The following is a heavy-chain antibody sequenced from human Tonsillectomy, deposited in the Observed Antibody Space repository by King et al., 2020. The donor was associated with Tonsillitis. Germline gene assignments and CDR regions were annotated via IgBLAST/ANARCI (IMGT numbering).Heavy chain of an antibody. CDR2: INHSGNT. Sequence: VQLQQWGARLLKPSETLSLTCAVYGGSFRGYYWSWIRQPPGKGLEWIGEINHSGNTNYNPSLKSRVTLSVDTSKNQFSLHLTSVTAADTAVYYCARVIIGWTDIDYWGQGNLVTVSS. V-gene: IGHV4-34*01. CDR1: GGSFRGYY. D-gene: IGHD6-19*01. J-gene: IGHJ4*02. CDR3: ARVIIGWTDIDY.